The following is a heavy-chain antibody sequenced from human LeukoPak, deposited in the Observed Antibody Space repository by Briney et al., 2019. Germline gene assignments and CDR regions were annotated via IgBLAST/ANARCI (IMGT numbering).Heavy chain of an antibody. CDR1: GYTFTNYG. Sequence: ASVKVSCKASGYTFTNYGISWVRQAPGLGLEWMGWISAYNGNTDYAQKLQGRVTMTTDTSTRTAYMELRSLRSDDTAVYYCARGFPHYDFWSGYNYGMDVWGQGTTVTVSS. V-gene: IGHV1-18*01. CDR2: ISAYNGNT. D-gene: IGHD3-3*01. CDR3: ARGFPHYDFWSGYNYGMDV. J-gene: IGHJ6*02.